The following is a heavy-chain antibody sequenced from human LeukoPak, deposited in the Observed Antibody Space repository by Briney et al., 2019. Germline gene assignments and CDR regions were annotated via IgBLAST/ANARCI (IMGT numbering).Heavy chain of an antibody. J-gene: IGHJ4*02. D-gene: IGHD5-18*01. CDR1: GFTFSGYS. Sequence: GGSLRLSCAASGFTFSGYSMHWVRQAPGKGLEWVSSINNDGNYKNYADSARGRFTISRDNSKSILSLQMNSLRAEDTAIYYCATYRQVLLPFESWGQGTLVTVSS. V-gene: IGHV3-21*04. CDR2: INNDGNYK. CDR3: ATYRQVLLPFES.